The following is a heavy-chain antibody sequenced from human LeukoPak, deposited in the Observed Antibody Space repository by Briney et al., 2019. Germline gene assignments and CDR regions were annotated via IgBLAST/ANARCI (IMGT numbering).Heavy chain of an antibody. CDR3: ARGPTYCSSSSCLQGE. CDR2: IYTSGST. J-gene: IGHJ4*02. D-gene: IGHD2-15*01. CDR1: GGSISSGSYY. Sequence: SETLSLTCTVSGGSISSGSYYWSWIRQPAGKGLEWIGRIYTSGSTNYNPSLKSRVTISVDTSKNQFSLKLSSMTAADTAVYYCARGPTYCSSSSCLQGEWGQGTLVTVSS. V-gene: IGHV4-61*02.